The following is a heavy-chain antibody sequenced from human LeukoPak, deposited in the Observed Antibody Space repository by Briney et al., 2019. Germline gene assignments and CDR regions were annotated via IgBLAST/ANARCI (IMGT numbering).Heavy chain of an antibody. CDR2: ISYGGSNK. D-gene: IGHD1-26*01. CDR1: GFTFSSYG. V-gene: IGHV3-30*18. CDR3: AKSGSNYYYYYMDV. Sequence: GGSLRLSCAASGFTFSSYGMHWVRQAPGKGLEWVAVISYGGSNKYYADSVKGRFTISRDNSKNTLYLQMNSLRAEDTAVYYCAKSGSNYYYYYMDVWGKGTTVTVSS. J-gene: IGHJ6*03.